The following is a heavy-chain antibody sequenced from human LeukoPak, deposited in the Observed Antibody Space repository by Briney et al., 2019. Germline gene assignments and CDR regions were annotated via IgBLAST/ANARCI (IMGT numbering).Heavy chain of an antibody. J-gene: IGHJ5*02. D-gene: IGHD4-17*01. CDR3: ARSVTTLGWFDP. CDR2: ISAYNGNT. V-gene: IGHV1-18*01. Sequence: ASVKASCKASGYTFTSYGISWVRQAPGQGLEWMGWISAYNGNTNYAQKLQGRVTMTTDTSTSTAYMELRSLRSDDTAVYYCARSVTTLGWFDPWGQGTLVTVSS. CDR1: GYTFTSYG.